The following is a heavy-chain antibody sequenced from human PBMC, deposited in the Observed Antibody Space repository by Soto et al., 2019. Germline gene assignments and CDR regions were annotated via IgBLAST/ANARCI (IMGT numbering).Heavy chain of an antibody. CDR1: GFTFTSSA. J-gene: IGHJ4*02. CDR3: AAEAYCGGDCYPAYYFDY. V-gene: IGHV1-58*01. D-gene: IGHD2-21*02. Sequence: SVKVSCKASGFTFTSSAVQWVRQARGQRLEWIGWIVVGSGNTNYAQKFQERVTITRDMSTSTAYMELSSLRSEDTAVYYCAAEAYCGGDCYPAYYFDYWGQGTLVTVSS. CDR2: IVVGSGNT.